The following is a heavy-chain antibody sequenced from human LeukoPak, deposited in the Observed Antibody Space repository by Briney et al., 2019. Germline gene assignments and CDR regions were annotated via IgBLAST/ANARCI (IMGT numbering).Heavy chain of an antibody. CDR2: IRYDGSNK. CDR1: GFTFSSYG. V-gene: IGHV3-30*02. CDR3: ARETIVLMVYAMGEYYFDY. Sequence: PGGSLRLSCAASGFTFSSYGMHWVRQAPGKGLEWVAFIRYDGSNKYYADSVKGRFTISRDNSKNTLYLQMNSLRAEDTAVYYCARETIVLMVYAMGEYYFDYWGQGTLVTVSS. J-gene: IGHJ4*02. D-gene: IGHD2-8*01.